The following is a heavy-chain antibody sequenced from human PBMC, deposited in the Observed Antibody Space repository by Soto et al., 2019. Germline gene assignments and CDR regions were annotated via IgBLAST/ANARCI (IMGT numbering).Heavy chain of an antibody. J-gene: IGHJ6*02. CDR2: ISSSGSTI. Sequence: QVQLVESGGGLVKPGGSLRLSCAASGFTFSDYYMSWIRQAPGKGLEGGSYISSSGSTIYYADSVKGRFTISRDNAKNSLYLQMNSLRAEDTAVYYCASGYSYGPRVYYYYYGMDVWGQGTTVTVSS. D-gene: IGHD5-18*01. V-gene: IGHV3-11*01. CDR1: GFTFSDYY. CDR3: ASGYSYGPRVYYYYYGMDV.